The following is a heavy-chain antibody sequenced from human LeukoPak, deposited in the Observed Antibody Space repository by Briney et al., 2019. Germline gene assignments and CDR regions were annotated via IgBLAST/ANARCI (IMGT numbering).Heavy chain of an antibody. CDR2: IYYSGST. Sequence: SETLSLTCTVSGGSISIYHWGWIRQPPGKGLEWIGYIYYSGSTNYNPSLKSRVTISVDTSKNQFSLKLSSVTAADTAVYYCARLYNWNNYYYGMDVWGQGTTVTVSS. D-gene: IGHD1/OR15-1a*01. J-gene: IGHJ6*02. V-gene: IGHV4-59*08. CDR3: ARLYNWNNYYYGMDV. CDR1: GGSISIYH.